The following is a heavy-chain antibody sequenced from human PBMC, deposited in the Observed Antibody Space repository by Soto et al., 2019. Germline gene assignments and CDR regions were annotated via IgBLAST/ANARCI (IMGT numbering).Heavy chain of an antibody. CDR2: ISGSGGST. J-gene: IGHJ4*02. Sequence: VQLLESGGGLVQPGGSLRLSCEASGFTFSNYAMTWVRQAPGKGLEWVSAISGSGGSTYYADSVKGRFTISRDNSKNTLYLKMNSLRAEDTAVYYCAKESSGWYWAADYWGQGTLVTVSS. CDR3: AKESSGWYWAADY. CDR1: GFTFSNYA. V-gene: IGHV3-23*01. D-gene: IGHD6-19*01.